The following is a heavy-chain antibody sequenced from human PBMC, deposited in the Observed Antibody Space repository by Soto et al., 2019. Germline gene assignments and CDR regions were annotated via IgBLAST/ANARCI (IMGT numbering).Heavy chain of an antibody. CDR3: ARAPNEIAVPHN. CDR1: GYTFTSYY. V-gene: IGHV1-46*01. J-gene: IGHJ4*02. Sequence: GASVKVSCKASGYTFTSYYMHWVRQAPGQGLEWMGIINPSGGSTSYAQKFQGRVTMTRDTSTSTVYMELRSLRSDDTAVYYCARAPNEIAVPHNWGQGTLVTVSS. CDR2: INPSGGST. D-gene: IGHD6-19*01.